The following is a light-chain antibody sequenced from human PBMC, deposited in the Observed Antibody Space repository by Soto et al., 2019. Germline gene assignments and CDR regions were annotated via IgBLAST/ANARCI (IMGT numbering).Light chain of an antibody. CDR3: QQLNSYPQT. V-gene: IGKV1-9*01. CDR2: AAS. Sequence: IQLTQSPSSLSASVGDRVTITCRASQGISRYFAWYQQKPGKAPKLLIFAASTLASGVPSRFSGSGSGTDFSLTISSLQPEDFATHYCQQLNSYPQTFGQGTKVEIK. CDR1: QGISRY. J-gene: IGKJ1*01.